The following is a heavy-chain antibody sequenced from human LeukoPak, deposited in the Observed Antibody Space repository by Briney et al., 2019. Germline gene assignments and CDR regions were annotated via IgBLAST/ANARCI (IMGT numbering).Heavy chain of an antibody. J-gene: IGHJ4*02. CDR1: GWSLSGFF. V-gene: IGHV4-34*01. Sequence: SETLSLTCAVSGWSLSGFFWSWLRQPPGKGLEGIGEVNHSGASNYKPSRKSRVTISVDTSRTQLSLMLTSVTAADTALYYCARGGRNKYTSSDFAYWGQGILVTVSS. D-gene: IGHD3-3*01. CDR2: VNHSGAS. CDR3: ARGGRNKYTSSDFAY.